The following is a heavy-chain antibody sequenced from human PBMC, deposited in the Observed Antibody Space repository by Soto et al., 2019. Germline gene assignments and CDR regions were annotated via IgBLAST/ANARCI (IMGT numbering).Heavy chain of an antibody. CDR1: GFTFSDYQ. CDR2: IGSSGLSV. CDR3: ARDLRQLLSHNYYYYYLDV. V-gene: IGHV3-11*01. D-gene: IGHD2-2*01. J-gene: IGHJ6*03. Sequence: QVHLVESGGGLVKPGGSLRLSCAASGFTFSDYQMSWIRQAPGKGLEWVSYIGSSGLSVYYEDSVKGRFTISRYNANNSLYLQMNSLRAEESAVYYCARDLRQLLSHNYYYYYLDVWGKGTTVSVSS.